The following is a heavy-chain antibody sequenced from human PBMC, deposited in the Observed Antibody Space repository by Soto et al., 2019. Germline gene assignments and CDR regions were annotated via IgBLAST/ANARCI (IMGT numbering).Heavy chain of an antibody. CDR2: INSDGSST. Sequence: PRWSLRLSCSASGFTFSSYWMHWFRQAPGKGLVWVSRINSDGSSTSYADSVKGRFTISRDNAKNTLYLQMNSLRAEDTAVYYCARDPVNYDFWSGYPRPSGMDVWGQGTTVTVSS. J-gene: IGHJ6*02. CDR3: ARDPVNYDFWSGYPRPSGMDV. V-gene: IGHV3-74*01. CDR1: GFTFSSYW. D-gene: IGHD3-3*01.